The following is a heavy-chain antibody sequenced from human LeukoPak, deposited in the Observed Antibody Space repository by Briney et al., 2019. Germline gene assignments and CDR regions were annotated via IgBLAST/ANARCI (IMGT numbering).Heavy chain of an antibody. CDR3: ARHGVGATPDYYYMDV. Sequence: WVRQPPREGLEWIGSIYYSGSTYYNPSLKSRVTISVDTSKNQFSLKLSSVTAADTAVHYCARHGVGATPDYYYMDVWGKGTTVTVSS. V-gene: IGHV4-39*01. CDR2: IYYSGST. D-gene: IGHD1-26*01. J-gene: IGHJ6*03.